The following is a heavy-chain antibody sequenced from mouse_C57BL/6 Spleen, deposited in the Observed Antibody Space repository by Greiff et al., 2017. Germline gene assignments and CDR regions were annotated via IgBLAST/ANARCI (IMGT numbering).Heavy chain of an antibody. CDR3: AVIYYSDCSSAWFAY. CDR2: INPGSGGT. J-gene: IGHJ3*01. CDR1: GYAFTNYL. D-gene: IGHD1-1*01. Sequence: SGAELVRPGTSVKVSCKASGYAFTNYLIEWVKQRPGQGLEWIGVINPGSGGTNYNEKFKGKATLTAVKSSSTAYMQLRRLTYADSAVYLCAVIYYSDCSSAWFAYWGQGTLLTVSA. V-gene: IGHV1-54*01.